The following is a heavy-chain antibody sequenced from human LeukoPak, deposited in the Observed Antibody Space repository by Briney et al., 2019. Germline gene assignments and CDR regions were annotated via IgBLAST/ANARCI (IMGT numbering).Heavy chain of an antibody. V-gene: IGHV3-33*01. J-gene: IGHJ4*02. CDR1: GFTFSSYG. CDR3: ARSGYDFWSGQDYFDY. Sequence: GGSLRLSCAASGFTFSSYGMHWVRQAPGKGLEWVAVIWYDGSNKYYADSVKGRFTISRDNAKNSLYLQMNSLRAEDTAVYYCARSGYDFWSGQDYFDYWGQGTLVTVSS. D-gene: IGHD3-3*01. CDR2: IWYDGSNK.